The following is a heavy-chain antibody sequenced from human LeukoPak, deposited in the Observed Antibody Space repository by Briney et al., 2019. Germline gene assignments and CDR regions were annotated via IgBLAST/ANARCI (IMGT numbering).Heavy chain of an antibody. J-gene: IGHJ3*02. Sequence: SQTLSLICTVSGGSISSGGYYWSWIRQHPGKGLEWIGYIYYSGSTYYNPSLKSRVTISVDTSKNQFSLKLSSVTAADTAVYYCAKFRAGRPTRDAFDIWGQGTMVTVSS. V-gene: IGHV4-31*03. CDR3: AKFRAGRPTRDAFDI. CDR2: IYYSGST. CDR1: GGSISSGGYY.